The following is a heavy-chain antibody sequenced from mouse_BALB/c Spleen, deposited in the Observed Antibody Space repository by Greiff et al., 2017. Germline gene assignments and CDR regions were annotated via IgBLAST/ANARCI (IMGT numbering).Heavy chain of an antibody. CDR1: GFTFSSYA. V-gene: IGHV5-6-5*01. J-gene: IGHJ4*01. D-gene: IGHD2-2*01. Sequence: EVQLVESGGGLVKPGGSLKLSCAASGFTFSSYAMSWVRQTPEKRLEWVASISSGGSTYYPDSVKGRFTISRDNARNILYLQMSSLRSEDTAMYYCARGIGSYYYAMDYWGQGTSVTVSS. CDR3: ARGIGSYYYAMDY. CDR2: ISSGGST.